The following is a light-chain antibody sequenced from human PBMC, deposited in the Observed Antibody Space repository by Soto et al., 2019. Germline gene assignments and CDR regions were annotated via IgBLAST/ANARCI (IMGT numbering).Light chain of an antibody. J-gene: IGKJ5*01. CDR3: QQANNFPLT. CDR1: HSINRY. V-gene: IGKV1-39*01. CDR2: AAS. Sequence: DSHMTHSPSSLSASFGYVVTITCRASHSINRYVNWYQQKPGKAPGLLIYAASNLHSGVPSRFSGSGSGTDFTLTISSLQPEDFATYYCQQANNFPLTFGQGTRLEIK.